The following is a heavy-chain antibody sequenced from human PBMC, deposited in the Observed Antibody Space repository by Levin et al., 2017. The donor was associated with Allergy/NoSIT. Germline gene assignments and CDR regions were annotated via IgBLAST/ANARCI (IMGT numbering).Heavy chain of an antibody. J-gene: IGHJ4*02. D-gene: IGHD6-19*01. CDR2: INPLSGTP. CDR3: ARVLGGWYVFDY. Sequence: KISCKASGGTFSSYTFTWVRQARGQGLEWMGGINPLSGTPNYAQKFQGRVTFTADESTGTAYMELSSLRSEDTAVYYCARVLGGWYVFDYWGQGTLVTVSS. V-gene: IGHV1-69*01. CDR1: GGTFSSYT.